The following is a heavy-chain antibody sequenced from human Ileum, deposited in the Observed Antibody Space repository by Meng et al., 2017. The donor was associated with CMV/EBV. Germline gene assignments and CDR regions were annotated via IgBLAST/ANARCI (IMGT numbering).Heavy chain of an antibody. Sequence: SCGSSVFTFSVSYMRWIRQPPLEWLGWVSSISSNASSTHYSDSVNGRFTISRDNAKNTLYLKMNSLRAEDTAVFYCARGYSGYNYLDYWGQGTLVTVSS. D-gene: IGHD5-12*01. J-gene: IGHJ4*02. V-gene: IGHV3-11*04. CDR1: VFTFSVSY. CDR2: ISSNASST. CDR3: ARGYSGYNYLDY.